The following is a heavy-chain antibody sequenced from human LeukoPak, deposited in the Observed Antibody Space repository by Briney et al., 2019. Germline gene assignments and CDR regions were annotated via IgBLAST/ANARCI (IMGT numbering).Heavy chain of an antibody. CDR3: ARESIAVAGAPFDY. CDR1: GFTFNSYT. CDR2: VSKSSDYI. J-gene: IGHJ4*02. D-gene: IGHD6-19*01. Sequence: GGSLRLSCAASGFTFNSYTMNWVRQAPGKGLEWVSCVSKSSDYIYYADSVRGRFTISRDNAKNLVYLQMNSLRAEDTAVYYCARESIAVAGAPFDYWGQGTLVTVSS. V-gene: IGHV3-21*01.